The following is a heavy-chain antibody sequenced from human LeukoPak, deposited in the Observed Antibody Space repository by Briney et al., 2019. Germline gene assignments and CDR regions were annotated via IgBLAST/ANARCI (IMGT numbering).Heavy chain of an antibody. Sequence: SVKVSCKASGGTFSSYAISWVRQAPGQGLEWMGGFIPIFGTANYAQKFQGRVTITADGSTSTAYMELSSLRSEDTAVYYCARESSPGDYDFWSGFDYWGQGTLVTVSS. CDR2: FIPIFGTA. J-gene: IGHJ4*02. D-gene: IGHD3-3*01. CDR3: ARESSPGDYDFWSGFDY. CDR1: GGTFSSYA. V-gene: IGHV1-69*13.